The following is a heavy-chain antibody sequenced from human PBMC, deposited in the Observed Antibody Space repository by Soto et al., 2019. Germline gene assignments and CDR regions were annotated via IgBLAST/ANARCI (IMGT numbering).Heavy chain of an antibody. CDR2: IIPIFFTA. J-gene: IGHJ2*01. CDR1: EDTFRNYA. D-gene: IGHD3-22*01. V-gene: IGHV1-69*06. Sequence: QVELVQSGAEVKKPGSSVKVSCQASEDTFRNYAISWVRQAPGQGLEWMGGIIPIFFTANYAQKIQGRVTITADTYANTVYLELSSLRSEDTAVYYCASTKDNSSGYYYWYLGLWGRGSLVTVSS. CDR3: ASTKDNSSGYYYWYLGL.